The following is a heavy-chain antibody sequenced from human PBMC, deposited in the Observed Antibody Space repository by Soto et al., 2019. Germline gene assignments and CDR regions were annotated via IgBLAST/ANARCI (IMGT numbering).Heavy chain of an antibody. D-gene: IGHD1-1*01. V-gene: IGHV4-59*01. J-gene: IGHJ5*02. CDR2: IYYTGST. CDR3: ARDRDWNDWFDP. Sequence: PSETLSLTCTVSGGSISSYCWSWIRQPPGKGLEWMGNIYYTGSTKYNPSLQSRVTISVDMSKSQFSLRLSSVTAADTAIYYCARDRDWNDWFDPWGQGILVTVSS. CDR1: GGSISSYC.